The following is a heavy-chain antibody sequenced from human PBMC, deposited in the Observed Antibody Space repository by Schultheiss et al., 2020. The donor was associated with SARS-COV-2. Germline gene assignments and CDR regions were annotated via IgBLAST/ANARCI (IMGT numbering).Heavy chain of an antibody. D-gene: IGHD2-2*02. CDR3: AKFVLPAAIRGGSFDY. V-gene: IGHV4-34*01. Sequence: SQTLSLTCAVYGGSFSGYYWSWIRQPPGKGLEWIGSIYYSGSTYYNPSLKSRVTISVDTSKNQFSLKLSSVTAADTAVYYCAKFVLPAAIRGGSFDYWGQGTLVTVSS. J-gene: IGHJ4*02. CDR1: GGSFSGYY. CDR2: IYYSGST.